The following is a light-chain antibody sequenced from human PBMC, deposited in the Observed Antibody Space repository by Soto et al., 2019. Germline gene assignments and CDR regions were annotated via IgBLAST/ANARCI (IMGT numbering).Light chain of an antibody. CDR2: RNN. Sequence: QSVLTQPPSASGTPGQRVTISCSGSSSNIGRNYVYWYQKVPGTAPKLLIFRNNQRPSGVPDRFSGSKSGTSASLAISGLRSEDEADYFCAVWDDSLRGVFGGGTKVTVL. CDR1: SSNIGRNY. V-gene: IGLV1-47*01. J-gene: IGLJ3*02. CDR3: AVWDDSLRGV.